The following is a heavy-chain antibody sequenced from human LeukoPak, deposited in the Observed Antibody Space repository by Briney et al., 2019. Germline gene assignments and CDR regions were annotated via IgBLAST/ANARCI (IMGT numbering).Heavy chain of an antibody. D-gene: IGHD5-18*01. J-gene: IGHJ4*02. CDR3: ATPPHGLKTAMVTGY. CDR1: GFTFSSYA. V-gene: IGHV3-23*01. CDR2: ISGSGGST. Sequence: GGSLRLSCAASGFTFSSYAMSWVRQAPGKGLEWVSAISGSGGSTYYADSVKGRFTISRDNSKNTLYLQMNSLRAEDTAVYYCATPPHGLKTAMVTGYWGQGTLVTVSS.